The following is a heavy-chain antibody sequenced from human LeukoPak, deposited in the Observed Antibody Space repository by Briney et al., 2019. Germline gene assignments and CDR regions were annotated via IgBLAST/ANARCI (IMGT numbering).Heavy chain of an antibody. J-gene: IGHJ4*02. Sequence: PSETLSLTCTVSGGSISSYYWSWIRQPPGKGLEWIGYIHYTGSTDYNPSLKSRVTISVDTSKNQFSLKLSSVTAADTAVYYCARDGGSSWYYDYWGQGTLVTVSS. CDR3: ARDGGSSWYYDY. V-gene: IGHV4-59*01. CDR2: IHYTGST. D-gene: IGHD6-13*01. CDR1: GGSISSYY.